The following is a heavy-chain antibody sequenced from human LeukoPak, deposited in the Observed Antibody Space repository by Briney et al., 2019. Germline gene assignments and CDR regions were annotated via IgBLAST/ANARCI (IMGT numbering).Heavy chain of an antibody. D-gene: IGHD1-26*01. CDR3: AREYSGSYYAGVTWFDP. V-gene: IGHV3-21*01. J-gene: IGHJ5*02. CDR1: GFTFSSYN. CDR2: ISSSSSYI. Sequence: GGSLRLSGAASGFTFSSYNMNWVRQAPGKGLEWVSSISSSSSYIYYADSVKGRFNISRDNAKNSLYLQMNSLRVEDTAVYYCAREYSGSYYAGVTWFDPWGQGTLVTVPS.